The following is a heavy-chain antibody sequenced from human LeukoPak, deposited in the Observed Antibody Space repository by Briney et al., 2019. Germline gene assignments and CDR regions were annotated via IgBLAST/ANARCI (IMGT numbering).Heavy chain of an antibody. CDR2: IWYDGSNK. CDR1: GFTFSSYG. CDR3: ARPPTPGYSSSWYLAFIDY. D-gene: IGHD6-13*01. Sequence: GGSLRLSCAASGFTFSSYGMHGGRQAPGKGLEWVAVIWYDGSNKYYADSVKGRFTVSRDNSDNTLYLQMNSLRVEDTAVYYCARPPTPGYSSSWYLAFIDYWGQGTLVTVSS. V-gene: IGHV3-33*01. J-gene: IGHJ4*02.